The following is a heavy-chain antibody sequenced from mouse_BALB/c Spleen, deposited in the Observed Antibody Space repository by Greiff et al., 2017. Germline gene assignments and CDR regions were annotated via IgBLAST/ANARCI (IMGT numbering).Heavy chain of an antibody. V-gene: IGHV1S22*01. CDR2: IYPGSGST. CDR1: GYTFTSYW. Sequence: LQQPGSELVRPGASVKLSCKASGYTFTSYWMHWVKQRPGQGLEWIGNIYPGSGSTNYDEKFKSKATLTVDTSSSTAYMQLSSLTSEDSAVYYCTSVDRYDVAYWGQGTLVTGAA. J-gene: IGHJ3*01. CDR3: TSVDRYDVAY. D-gene: IGHD2-14*01.